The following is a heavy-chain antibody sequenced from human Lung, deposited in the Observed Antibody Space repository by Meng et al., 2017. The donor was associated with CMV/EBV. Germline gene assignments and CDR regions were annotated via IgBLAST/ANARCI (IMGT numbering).Heavy chain of an antibody. CDR1: GGTFSSYA. Sequence: SVXVSXXASGGTFSSYAISWVRQAPGQGLEWMGGIIPILGIANYAQKFQGRVTITADKSTSTAYMELSSLRSEDTAVYYCARDLNGGSPSGGWFDPWGQGXLVXVSS. D-gene: IGHD2-8*01. V-gene: IGHV1-69*10. J-gene: IGHJ5*02. CDR3: ARDLNGGSPSGGWFDP. CDR2: IIPILGIA.